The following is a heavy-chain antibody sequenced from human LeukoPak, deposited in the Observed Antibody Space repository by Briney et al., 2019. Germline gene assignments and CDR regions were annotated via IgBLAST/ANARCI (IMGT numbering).Heavy chain of an antibody. J-gene: IGHJ4*02. D-gene: IGHD5-24*01. CDR3: ARGGRDGYRDY. CDR1: GGSISSYY. Sequence: SETLSLNCTVSGGSISSYYWSWIRQPPGKGLEWIGYIYYSGSTNYNPSLKSRVTISVDTSKNQFSLKLSSVTAAVTAVYYCARGGRDGYRDYWSQETVVTVSS. V-gene: IGHV4-59*01. CDR2: IYYSGST.